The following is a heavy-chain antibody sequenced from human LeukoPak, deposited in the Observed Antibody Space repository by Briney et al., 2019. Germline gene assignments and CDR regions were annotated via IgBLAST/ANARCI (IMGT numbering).Heavy chain of an antibody. J-gene: IGHJ4*02. Sequence: GRSLRLSCAASGFTFDDYAMHWVQQAPGKGLEWVSGISWNSGSIGYADSVKGRFTISRDNAKNSLYLQMNSLRAEDTALYYCAKGPAMGATFDYWGQGTLVTVSS. CDR1: GFTFDDYA. CDR2: ISWNSGSI. V-gene: IGHV3-9*01. CDR3: AKGPAMGATFDY. D-gene: IGHD1-26*01.